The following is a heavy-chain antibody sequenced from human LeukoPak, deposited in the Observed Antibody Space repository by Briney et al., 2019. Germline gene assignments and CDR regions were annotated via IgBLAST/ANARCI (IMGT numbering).Heavy chain of an antibody. CDR1: GFTVSSNY. V-gene: IGHV3-53*01. Sequence: GGSLRLSCAASGFTVSSNYMSWVRQAPGKGLEWVSVIYSGGSTYYADSVKGRFTISRDNSKNTLYLQMNSLRAEDTAVHYCARVQFSSGSAVSHFDYWGQGTLVTVSS. D-gene: IGHD6-19*01. CDR3: ARVQFSSGSAVSHFDY. J-gene: IGHJ4*02. CDR2: IYSGGST.